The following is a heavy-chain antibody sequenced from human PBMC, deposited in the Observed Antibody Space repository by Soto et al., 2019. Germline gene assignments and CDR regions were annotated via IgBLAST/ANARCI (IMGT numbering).Heavy chain of an antibody. CDR3: ARGYYSGSNPCSCDY. V-gene: IGHV1-69*01. Sequence: QLQLVQSGAEVREPGSSVKVSCKASGGTFSSYTVIWVRQAPGQGLAWMGGITPTLNIAKYAEKYQGRVTITADESTSTVNMLLTSVRSEDSAVCCCARGYYSGSNPCSCDYLGQGTLVAVSS. CDR2: ITPTLNIA. CDR1: GGTFSSYT. D-gene: IGHD1-26*01. J-gene: IGHJ4*02.